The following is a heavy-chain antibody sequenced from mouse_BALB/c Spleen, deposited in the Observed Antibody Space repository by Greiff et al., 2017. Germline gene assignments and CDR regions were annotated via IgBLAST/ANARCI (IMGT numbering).Heavy chain of an antibody. CDR3: ARYDYAWFAY. CDR2: ISSGGGST. D-gene: IGHD2-4*01. CDR1: GFAFSSYY. Sequence: EVILVESGGGLVKPGGSLKLSCAASGFAFSSYYMSWVRQTPEKRLEWVAYISSGGGSTYYPDTVKGRFTISRDTSKNTLYLQMSSLKSEDTAMYYCARYDYAWFAYWGQGTLVTVSA. V-gene: IGHV5-12-1*01. J-gene: IGHJ3*01.